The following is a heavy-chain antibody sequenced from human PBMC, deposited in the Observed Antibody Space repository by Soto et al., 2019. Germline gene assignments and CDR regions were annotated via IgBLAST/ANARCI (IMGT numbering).Heavy chain of an antibody. Sequence: EVQLVESGGGLVQPGGSLRLSCAASGFTFSSYSMNWVRQAPGKGLEWVSYISSSSSTIYYADSVKSRFTISRDNAKNSLYLQRNSLIDEDTAVYYCARDLNYGLFDYWGQGTLVTVSS. CDR3: ARDLNYGLFDY. D-gene: IGHD4-17*01. J-gene: IGHJ4*02. CDR1: GFTFSSYS. V-gene: IGHV3-48*02. CDR2: ISSSSSTI.